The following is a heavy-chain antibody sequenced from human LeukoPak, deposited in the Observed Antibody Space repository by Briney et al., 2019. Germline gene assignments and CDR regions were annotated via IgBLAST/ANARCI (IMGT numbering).Heavy chain of an antibody. Sequence: GGSLRLSCAASGFTFNSYAMSWVRQAPGKGLEWVSGISSSGGSTYYVDSVKGRFTISRDNSKNTLYLQMNSLRAEDTAVYYCAESPMTRVTTGGFDFWGQGTLVTVSS. CDR2: ISSSGGST. CDR3: AESPMTRVTTGGFDF. D-gene: IGHD4-17*01. CDR1: GFTFNSYA. J-gene: IGHJ4*02. V-gene: IGHV3-23*01.